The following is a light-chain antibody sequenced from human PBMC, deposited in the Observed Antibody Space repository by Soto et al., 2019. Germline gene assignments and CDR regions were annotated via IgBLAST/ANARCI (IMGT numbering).Light chain of an antibody. CDR2: GAS. CDR3: QQYNNWPRT. Sequence: EIEMLQSPATLSVSPGERATLSCRASQRVSSNLAWYQQKPGQAPRLLIYGASTRATGIPARFSGSGSGTEFTLTISSLQSEDFAVYYCQQYNNWPRTFGQGTKVDIK. J-gene: IGKJ1*01. V-gene: IGKV3-15*01. CDR1: QRVSSN.